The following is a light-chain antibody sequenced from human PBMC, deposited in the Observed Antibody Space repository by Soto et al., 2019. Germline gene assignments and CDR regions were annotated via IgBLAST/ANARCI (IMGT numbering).Light chain of an antibody. CDR2: DAS. Sequence: EIVMTQSPATLSVSPGERVSLSCRASQSIHDKLAWYQQKPGQTPRLLIYDASTRATGIPGSFSGSGSGTEFTLTINSLQSEDFALYYCQQYNNWPPTFGPGTKVDIK. CDR3: QQYNNWPPT. CDR1: QSIHDK. V-gene: IGKV3-15*01. J-gene: IGKJ3*01.